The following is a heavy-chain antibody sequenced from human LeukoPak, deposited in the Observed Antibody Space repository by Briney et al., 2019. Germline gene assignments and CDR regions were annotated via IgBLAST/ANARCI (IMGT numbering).Heavy chain of an antibody. V-gene: IGHV3-48*01. CDR2: ISSSSSTI. J-gene: IGHJ4*02. CDR1: GFTFSSYA. D-gene: IGHD3-3*01. CDR3: ARAFYDFWSGYSFDY. Sequence: PGGSLRLSRAASGFTFSSYAMTWVRQAPGKGLEWVSYISSSSSTIYYADSVKGRFTISRDNAKNSLYLQMNSLRAEDTAVYYCARAFYDFWSGYSFDYWGQGTLVTVSS.